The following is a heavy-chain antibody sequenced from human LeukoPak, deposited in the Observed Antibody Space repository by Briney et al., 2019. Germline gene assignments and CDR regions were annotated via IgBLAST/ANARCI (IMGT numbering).Heavy chain of an antibody. CDR3: ARVSDGSGSYYFIPGAFGI. CDR1: GFTFSSYW. CDR2: IYSGGST. D-gene: IGHD3-10*01. Sequence: GGSLRLSCAASGFTFSSYWMSWVRQAPGKGLEWVSVIYSGGSTYYADSVKGRFTISRDNSKNTLYLQMNSLRAEDTAVYYCARVSDGSGSYYFIPGAFGIWGQGTMVTVSS. J-gene: IGHJ3*02. V-gene: IGHV3-53*01.